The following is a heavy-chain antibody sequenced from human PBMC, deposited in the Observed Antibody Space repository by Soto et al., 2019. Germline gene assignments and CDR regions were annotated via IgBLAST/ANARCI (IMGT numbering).Heavy chain of an antibody. CDR3: ARAVYDFWSGYPDPHDAFDI. D-gene: IGHD3-3*01. J-gene: IGHJ3*02. Sequence: EWIGYIYYSGSTNYNPSLKSRVTISVDTSKNQFSLKLSSVTAADTAVYYCARAVYDFWSGYPDPHDAFDIWGQGTTVT. V-gene: IGHV4-59*01. CDR2: IYYSGST.